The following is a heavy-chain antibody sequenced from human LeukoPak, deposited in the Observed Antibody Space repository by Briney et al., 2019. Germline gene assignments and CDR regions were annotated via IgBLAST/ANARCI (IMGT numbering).Heavy chain of an antibody. Sequence: SVTVSFKASGGTFITYSINWVRQAPGQGLEGMGRIIPILSQSDYAQKFQGTVSITADEFTETAYMELSSLRSDDTAVYYCATGGAYRDAFDIWGQGTMVTVSS. J-gene: IGHJ3*02. CDR2: IIPILSQS. V-gene: IGHV1-69*11. CDR1: GGTFITYS. CDR3: ATGGAYRDAFDI. D-gene: IGHD3-10*01.